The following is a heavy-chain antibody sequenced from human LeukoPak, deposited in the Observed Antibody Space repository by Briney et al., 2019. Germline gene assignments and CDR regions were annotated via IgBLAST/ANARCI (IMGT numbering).Heavy chain of an antibody. V-gene: IGHV1-8*01. D-gene: IGHD6-19*01. CDR1: GYSFTNFD. CDR3: ARGPQWRGDYYYMDV. J-gene: IGHJ6*03. CDR2: VNPNSGNK. Sequence: ASVKVSCKASGYSFTNFDINWVRQATGQGLEWMGWVNPNSGNKGYAQKFQGRVTMTMNTSITTAYMELSSLRSEDTAVYYCARGPQWRGDYYYMDVWGRGTTVTVSS.